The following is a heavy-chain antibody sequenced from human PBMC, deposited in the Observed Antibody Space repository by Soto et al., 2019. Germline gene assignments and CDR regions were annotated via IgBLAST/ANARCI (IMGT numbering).Heavy chain of an antibody. CDR2: IRSSGSTI. CDR1: GFTFSDYY. CDR3: XXXXPPLDY. V-gene: IGHV3-11*01. J-gene: IGHJ4*02. Sequence: QVQLVESGGGLVKPGGSLRLSCAASGFTFSDYYMSWIRQAPGKGLEWVSNIRSSGSTIYYADSVKGRFTISRDNAKXXXXXXXXXXXXXXXXXXXXXXXXPPLDYWGQGTLVTVSS.